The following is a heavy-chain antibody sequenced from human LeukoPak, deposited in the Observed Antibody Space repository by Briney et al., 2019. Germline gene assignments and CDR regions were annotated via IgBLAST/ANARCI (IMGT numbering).Heavy chain of an antibody. CDR3: ATNTVTTSWYGMDV. CDR1: GFTFTSST. Sequence: ASVKVSCKASGFTFTSSTMQWVRLARGQRLEWIGWIVVGSGNTNYAQKFQERVTITRDMSTSTVYIELSSLRSEDTAVYYCATNTVTTSWYGMDVWGQGTTVTVSS. CDR2: IVVGSGNT. V-gene: IGHV1-58*02. D-gene: IGHD4-17*01. J-gene: IGHJ6*02.